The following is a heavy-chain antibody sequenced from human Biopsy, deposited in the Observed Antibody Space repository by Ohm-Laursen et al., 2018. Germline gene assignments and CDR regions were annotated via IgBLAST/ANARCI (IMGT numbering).Heavy chain of an antibody. CDR3: ARSMRTTGWPYFDY. D-gene: IGHD2/OR15-2a*01. CDR1: GYSIIPSGPEN. CDR2: IYSGGNT. V-gene: IGHV4-61*01. J-gene: IGHJ4*02. Sequence: TLSLTCTLSGYSIIPSGPENWSWIRQPPGQGLQYIGFIYSGGNTNYNPSLRSRVTMSVDTSKNQFSLRLNSVTAADTAVYYCARSMRTTGWPYFDYWGQGILVTVSS.